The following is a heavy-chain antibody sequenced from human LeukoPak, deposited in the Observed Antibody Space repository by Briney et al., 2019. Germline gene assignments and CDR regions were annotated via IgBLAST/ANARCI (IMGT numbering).Heavy chain of an antibody. J-gene: IGHJ3*02. CDR3: ARGSSSAAATAFDI. D-gene: IGHD6-13*01. CDR1: GGSISGSNW. CDR2: IYHGGST. V-gene: IGHV4-4*02. Sequence: SETLSLTCAVSGGSISGSNWWSWVRQPPGKGLEWIGEIYHGGSTNYNPSLKSRVTISVDKSKNQFSLKLSSVTAADTAVYYCARGSSSAAATAFDIWGQGTMVTVSS.